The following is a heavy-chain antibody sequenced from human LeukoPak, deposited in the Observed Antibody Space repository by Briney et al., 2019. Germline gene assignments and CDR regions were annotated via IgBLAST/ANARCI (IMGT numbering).Heavy chain of an antibody. D-gene: IGHD3-9*01. J-gene: IGHJ5*02. Sequence: ASVKVSCKASGYTFTSYDINWVRQAPGPGLEWMGWMNPNSGNTGYAQKFQGRVTMTRNTAISTAYMELGSLRSEDTAVYYCARAGVRYFDGLGPWGQGTLVTVSS. CDR3: ARAGVRYFDGLGP. CDR2: MNPNSGNT. V-gene: IGHV1-8*01. CDR1: GYTFTSYD.